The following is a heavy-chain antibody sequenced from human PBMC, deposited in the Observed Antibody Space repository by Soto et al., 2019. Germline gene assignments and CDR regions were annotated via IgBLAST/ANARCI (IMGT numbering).Heavy chain of an antibody. D-gene: IGHD3-16*01. CDR1: GFTFNTFE. Sequence: EVQLLESGGGLVQPGGSLRLSCAASGFTFNTFEMSWVRQAPGRGLEWVSFISDDGTRTYYADAVKGRFTISRDNSKYTLYLQMNSLTVEGTAVYACVKGGWLDFWGQGPLVTVSS. CDR2: ISDDGTRT. J-gene: IGHJ5*01. CDR3: VKGGWLDF. V-gene: IGHV3-23*01.